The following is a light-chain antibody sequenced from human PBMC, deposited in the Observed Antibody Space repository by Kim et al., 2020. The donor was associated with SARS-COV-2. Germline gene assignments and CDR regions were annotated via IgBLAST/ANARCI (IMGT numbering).Light chain of an antibody. CDR2: YDS. Sequence: APGKTASITCGGNDIGTKSVHWYQQKPGQAPVLVIYYDSDRPSGIPERFSGSNSANTATLTISRVEAGDEADYYCQVWDSSSDHVVFGGGTKLTVL. CDR1: DIGTKS. CDR3: QVWDSSSDHVV. J-gene: IGLJ3*02. V-gene: IGLV3-21*04.